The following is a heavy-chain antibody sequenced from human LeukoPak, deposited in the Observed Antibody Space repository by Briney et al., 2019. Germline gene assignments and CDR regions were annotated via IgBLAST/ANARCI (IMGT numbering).Heavy chain of an antibody. CDR1: GYTFTGYY. D-gene: IGHD1-26*01. Sequence: ASVKVSCKASGYTFTGYYMHWVRQAPGQGLEWMGWINPNSGGTNYAQKFQGWVTMTRDTSISTAYMELSRLRSDDTAVYYCAKSSYSGSYYGYYYYYYMDVWGKGTTVTVSS. J-gene: IGHJ6*03. V-gene: IGHV1-2*04. CDR3: AKSSYSGSYYGYYYYYYMDV. CDR2: INPNSGGT.